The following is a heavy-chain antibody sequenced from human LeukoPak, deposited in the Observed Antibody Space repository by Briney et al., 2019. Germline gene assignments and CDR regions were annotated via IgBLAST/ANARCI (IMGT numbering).Heavy chain of an antibody. CDR1: GGSFSGYF. CDR3: ARGREYCSGGSCYRYYYYYMDV. J-gene: IGHJ6*03. V-gene: IGHV4-34*01. CDR2: INHSGST. Sequence: SETLSLTCAAHGGSFSGYFWSWSRQPPGKGLEWIGEINHSGSTNYNPSLKSRVTISVDTSKNQFSLKLSSVTAADTAVYYCARGREYCSGGSCYRYYYYYMDVWGKGTTVTVSS. D-gene: IGHD2-15*01.